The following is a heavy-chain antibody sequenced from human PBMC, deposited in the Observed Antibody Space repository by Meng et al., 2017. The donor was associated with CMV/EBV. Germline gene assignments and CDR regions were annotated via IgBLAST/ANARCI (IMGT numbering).Heavy chain of an antibody. J-gene: IGHJ3*02. CDR1: GGTFISYA. Sequence: SVKVSCKASGGTFISYAISWVRQAPGQGLEWMGGIIPILGIANYAQKFQGRVTITADKSTSTAYMELSSLRSEDTAVYYCASPITIFGVVRRDDAFDIWGQGTMVTVSS. D-gene: IGHD3-3*01. CDR3: ASPITIFGVVRRDDAFDI. V-gene: IGHV1-69*10. CDR2: IIPILGIA.